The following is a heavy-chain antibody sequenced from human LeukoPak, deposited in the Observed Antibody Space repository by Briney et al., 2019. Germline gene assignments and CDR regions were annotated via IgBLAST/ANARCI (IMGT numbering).Heavy chain of an antibody. CDR3: ARVGGPAYDSSGYIDY. CDR1: GGSISSSNW. Sequence: SETLSLTCAVSGGSISSSNWWSWVRQPPGKGLEWIGEIYHSGSTNYNPSLKSRVTISVDKSKNQFSLKLSSVTAADTAVYYCARVGGPAYDSSGYIDYWGQGTLVTVSS. CDR2: IYHSGST. J-gene: IGHJ4*02. D-gene: IGHD3-22*01. V-gene: IGHV4-4*02.